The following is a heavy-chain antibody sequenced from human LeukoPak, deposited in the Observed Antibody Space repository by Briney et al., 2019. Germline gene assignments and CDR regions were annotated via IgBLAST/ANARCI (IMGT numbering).Heavy chain of an antibody. CDR1: GYTFTSYG. CDR3: ARDTHYYYDSSGYYPDY. Sequence: ASVKVSCKASGYTFTSYGISWVRQAPGQGPEWMGWISAYNGNTNYAQKLQGRVTMTTDTSTSTAYMELRSLRSDDTAVYYCARDTHYYYDSSGYYPDYWGQGTLVTVSS. J-gene: IGHJ4*02. CDR2: ISAYNGNT. V-gene: IGHV1-18*01. D-gene: IGHD3-22*01.